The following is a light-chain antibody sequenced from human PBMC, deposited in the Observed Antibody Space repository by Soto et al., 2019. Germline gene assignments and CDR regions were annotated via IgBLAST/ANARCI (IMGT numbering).Light chain of an antibody. CDR3: QQRSDWPWT. Sequence: IGLPQSPCTLSLSPGERATLSCIASQTVSSRFLAWYQQKPGQAPRLLMYEASNRATGIPARFSGGGSGTDFTLTISSLEPEDFAVYYCQQRSDWPWTFGQGTKVDIK. CDR1: QTVSSRF. V-gene: IGKV3D-20*02. J-gene: IGKJ1*01. CDR2: EAS.